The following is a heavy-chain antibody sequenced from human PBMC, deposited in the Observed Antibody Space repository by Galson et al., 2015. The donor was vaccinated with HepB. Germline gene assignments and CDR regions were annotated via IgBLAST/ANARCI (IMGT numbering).Heavy chain of an antibody. J-gene: IGHJ6*03. CDR1: GFTVSSNY. CDR3: ARVPAAIDYYMDV. CDR2: IYSGGST. V-gene: IGHV3-66*01. D-gene: IGHD2-2*02. Sequence: SLRLSCAASGFTVSSNYMSWVRQAPGKGLEWVSVIYSGGSTYYADSVKGRFTISRDNSKNTLYLQMNSLRAEDTAVYYCARVPAAIDYYMDVWGKGTTVTVSS.